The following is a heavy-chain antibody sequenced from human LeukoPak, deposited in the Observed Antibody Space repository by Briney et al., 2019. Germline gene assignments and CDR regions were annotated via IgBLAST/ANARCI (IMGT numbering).Heavy chain of an antibody. Sequence: SETLSLTCTVSGGSISSYYWSWIRQPPGKGLEWIGYIYYSGSTNYNPSLKSRVTISVDTSKNQFSLKLSSVTATDTAVYYCARGTTLRDFDYWGQGTLVTASS. CDR2: IYYSGST. CDR3: ARGTTLRDFDY. CDR1: GGSISSYY. V-gene: IGHV4-59*12. D-gene: IGHD3-16*01. J-gene: IGHJ4*02.